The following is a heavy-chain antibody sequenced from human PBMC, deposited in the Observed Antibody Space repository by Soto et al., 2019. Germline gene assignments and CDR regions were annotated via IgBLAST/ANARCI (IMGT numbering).Heavy chain of an antibody. D-gene: IGHD3-10*01. V-gene: IGHV2-5*02. CDR2: TYWDDDE. Sequence: QINLKESGPTLVKPTQTLTLTCSFSGFSLTTAGVGVGWVRQSPGEALAWLALTYWDDDERYSPFLKTRLTITKDTSKSPFVLKMTSMAPVDTATYYCAHSRNIITEYAQVGDFYYWGQGTLVTVSS. CDR1: GFSLTTAGVG. CDR3: AHSRNIITEYAQVGDFYY. J-gene: IGHJ4*02.